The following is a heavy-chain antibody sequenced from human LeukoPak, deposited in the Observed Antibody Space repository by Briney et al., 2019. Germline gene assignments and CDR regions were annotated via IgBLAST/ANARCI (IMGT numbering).Heavy chain of an antibody. J-gene: IGHJ4*02. D-gene: IGHD5-18*01. V-gene: IGHV1-69*05. CDR3: AENSYGYFFGFDY. CDR1: GGTFSNYA. CDR2: IIPIFGTA. Sequence: PSVKVSCKASGGTFSNYAISWVRQAPGQGLEWMGGIIPIFGTANYAQKFQGRVTITTDESTSTAYMELSSLRSEDTAVYYCAENSYGYFFGFDYWGQGTLVTVSS.